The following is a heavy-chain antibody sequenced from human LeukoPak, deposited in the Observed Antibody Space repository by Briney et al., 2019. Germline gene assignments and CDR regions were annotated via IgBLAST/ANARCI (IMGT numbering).Heavy chain of an antibody. D-gene: IGHD6-13*01. CDR3: ATAIHSSSWYYPKYYYYYYMDV. CDR1: GDTLTELS. J-gene: IGHJ6*03. CDR2: FDPEDGET. V-gene: IGHV1-24*01. Sequence: GASVKVSCKVSGDTLTELSMHWVRQAPGKGLEWMGGFDPEDGETIYAQKFQGRVTMTEDTSTDTAYMELSSLRSEDTAVYYCATAIHSSSWYYPKYYYYYYMDVWGKGTTVTISS.